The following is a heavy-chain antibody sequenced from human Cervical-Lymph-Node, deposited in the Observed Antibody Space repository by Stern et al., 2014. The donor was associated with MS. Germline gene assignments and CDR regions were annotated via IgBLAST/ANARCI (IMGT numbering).Heavy chain of an antibody. V-gene: IGHV3-23*01. Sequence: EVQLLESGGGLVQPGGSLRLSCAASGFTFNSYAMNWVRQAPGKGLEWVSAISDSGGSTYYADSVKGRFTISRDNSKNTLYLQMNSLRAEDTAVYYCAMTAGGFYFAYWGQGTLVTVSS. J-gene: IGHJ4*02. CDR1: GFTFNSYA. CDR2: ISDSGGST. CDR3: AMTAGGFYFAY. D-gene: IGHD2-21*02.